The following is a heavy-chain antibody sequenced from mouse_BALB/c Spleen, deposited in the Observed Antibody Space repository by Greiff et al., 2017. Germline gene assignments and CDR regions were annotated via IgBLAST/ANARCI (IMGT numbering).Heavy chain of an antibody. Sequence: EVKLVESGGGLVKPGGSLKLSCAASGFTFSSYAMSWVRQTPEKRLEWVASISSGGSTYYPDSVKGRFTISRDNARNILYLQMSSLRSEDTAMYYCARDGDYDPFDYWGQGTTLTVSS. J-gene: IGHJ2*01. CDR2: ISSGGST. CDR1: GFTFSSYA. CDR3: ARDGDYDPFDY. D-gene: IGHD2-4*01. V-gene: IGHV5-6-5*01.